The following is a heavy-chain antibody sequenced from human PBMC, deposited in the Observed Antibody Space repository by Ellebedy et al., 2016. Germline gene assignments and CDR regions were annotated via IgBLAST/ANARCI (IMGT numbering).Heavy chain of an antibody. CDR1: GFTFSNYA. Sequence: GESLKISXAVSGFTFSNYAMSWVRHAPGKGLEWVSSIRGSGASTFYADSVKGRFTISRDNSKNTLFLQMNSLRAEDTAVYYCAREGGRGVYYYYYMDVWGKGTTVTVSS. D-gene: IGHD3-10*01. V-gene: IGHV3-23*01. CDR3: AREGGRGVYYYYYMDV. J-gene: IGHJ6*03. CDR2: IRGSGAST.